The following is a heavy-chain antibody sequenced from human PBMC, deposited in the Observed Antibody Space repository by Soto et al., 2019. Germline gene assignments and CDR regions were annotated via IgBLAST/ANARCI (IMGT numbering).Heavy chain of an antibody. Sequence: SETLSLTCTVSGGSISSGGYYWSWIRQHPGKGLEWIGYIYYSGSTYYNPSLKSRVTISGDTSKNQFSLKLSSVTAADTAVYYCARDRNWEREQQTPIDAFDIWGQGTMVTVSS. D-gene: IGHD1-26*01. V-gene: IGHV4-31*03. CDR2: IYYSGST. CDR3: ARDRNWEREQQTPIDAFDI. J-gene: IGHJ3*02. CDR1: GGSISSGGYY.